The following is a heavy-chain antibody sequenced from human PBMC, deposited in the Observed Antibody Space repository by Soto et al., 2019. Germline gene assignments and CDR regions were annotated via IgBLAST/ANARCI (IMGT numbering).Heavy chain of an antibody. J-gene: IGHJ6*03. CDR2: IRSKAYGGTT. CDR3: TTDTTITMVRGVIEEVAYMDV. D-gene: IGHD3-10*01. V-gene: IGHV3-49*03. Sequence: GGSLRLSCTASGFTFGDYAMSWFRQAPGKGLEWVGFIRSKAYGGTTENAASVKGRFTISRDDSKSIAYLQMNSLKTEDTAVYYCTTDTTITMVRGVIEEVAYMDVWGKGTTVTVSS. CDR1: GFTFGDYA.